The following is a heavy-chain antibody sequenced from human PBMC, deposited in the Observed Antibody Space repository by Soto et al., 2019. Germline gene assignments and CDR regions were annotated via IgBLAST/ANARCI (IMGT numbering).Heavy chain of an antibody. Sequence: QVHLQESGPGLIKPSGTLSLTCAVSGGSISSNWWSWVRQPPGKGLEWIGEIYHSGSTNYNPSLMNRVTMSMDKSQNHLSLNLNSVTAADTAEYYCARHIAVSGMRVSDFWGRGTLVTVSS. V-gene: IGHV4-4*02. J-gene: IGHJ4*02. D-gene: IGHD6-19*01. CDR2: IYHSGST. CDR3: ARHIAVSGMRVSDF. CDR1: GGSISSNW.